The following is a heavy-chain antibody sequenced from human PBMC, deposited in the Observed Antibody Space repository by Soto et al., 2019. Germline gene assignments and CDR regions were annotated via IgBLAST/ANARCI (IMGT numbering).Heavy chain of an antibody. CDR1: GGTFSSYA. D-gene: IGHD3-22*01. CDR2: IIPIFGTA. Sequence: VKVSCKASGGTFSSYAISWVRQAPGQGLEWMGGIIPIFGTANYAQKFQGRVTITADESTSTAYMELSSLRSEDTAVYYCASASSMITTAFDIWGQGTMVTVSS. V-gene: IGHV1-69*01. J-gene: IGHJ3*02. CDR3: ASASSMITTAFDI.